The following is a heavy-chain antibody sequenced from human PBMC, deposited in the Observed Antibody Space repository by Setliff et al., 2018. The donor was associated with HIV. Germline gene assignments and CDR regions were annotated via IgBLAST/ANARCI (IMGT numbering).Heavy chain of an antibody. CDR3: ARAYEGSSPGGAFDI. CDR2: INHSGST. V-gene: IGHV4-34*01. CDR1: GGSFSGYY. D-gene: IGHD6-6*01. Sequence: TLSLTCAVYGGSFSGYYWSWIRQPPGKGLEWIAEINHSGSTKYNPSLKSRVTISVDTSKNQFSLRLYSVTAADTAVYYCARAYEGSSPGGAFDIWGQGTMGTVSS. J-gene: IGHJ3*02.